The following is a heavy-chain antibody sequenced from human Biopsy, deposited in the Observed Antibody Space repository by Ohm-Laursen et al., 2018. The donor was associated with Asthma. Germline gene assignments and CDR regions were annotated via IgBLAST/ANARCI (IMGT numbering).Heavy chain of an antibody. CDR2: IIPIYGTT. V-gene: IGHV1-69*13. D-gene: IGHD2-15*01. CDR3: VRDKVVVVPGSKGPTDWFDP. CDR1: GDIFSSFG. Sequence: ASVKVSCKASGDIFSSFGIKWVRLAPGQGLEWMGGIIPIYGTTHTAQKFQGRVTITADESTSTAYMELRSLTSDDTAVYYCVRDKVVVVPGSKGPTDWFDPWGQGTLVTVSS. J-gene: IGHJ5*02.